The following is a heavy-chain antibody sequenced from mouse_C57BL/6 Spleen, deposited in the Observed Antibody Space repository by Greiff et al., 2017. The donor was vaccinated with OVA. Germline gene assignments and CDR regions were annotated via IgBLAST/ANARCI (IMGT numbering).Heavy chain of an antibody. J-gene: IGHJ1*03. CDR1: GFSLTSYA. CDR3: ARREYYYGRFDV. CDR2: IWPGGGT. D-gene: IGHD1-1*01. V-gene: IGHV2-9-1*01. Sequence: VKLVESGPGLVAPSPSLSITCTVSGFSLTSYAISWVRQTPGQGLAWLGVIWPGGGTTYNSALKSRLSIIKDNSKSQVFLKINSLQTDDTARYYCARREYYYGRFDVWGTGTTVTVSS.